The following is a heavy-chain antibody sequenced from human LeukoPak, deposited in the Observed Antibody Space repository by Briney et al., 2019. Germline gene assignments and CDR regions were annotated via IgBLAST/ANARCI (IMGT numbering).Heavy chain of an antibody. D-gene: IGHD3-22*01. CDR2: IIPIFGTA. CDR3: AREIHDSSRYPNWFDP. Sequence: SVKVPCKASGGTFSSYAISWVRQAPGQGLEWMGGIIPIFGTANYAQKFQGRVTITADESTSTAYMELSSLRSEDTAVYYCAREIHDSSRYPNWFDPWGQGTLVTVSS. J-gene: IGHJ5*02. V-gene: IGHV1-69*13. CDR1: GGTFSSYA.